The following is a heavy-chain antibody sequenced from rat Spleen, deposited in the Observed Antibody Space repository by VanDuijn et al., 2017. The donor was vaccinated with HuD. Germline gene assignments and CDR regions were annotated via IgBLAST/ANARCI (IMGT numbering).Heavy chain of an antibody. CDR1: GFTFSTAW. V-gene: IGHV6-6*01. CDR3: TREGNSGYDY. J-gene: IGHJ2*01. Sequence: EVQLVESGGGLVQPGNSLKLSCATSGFTFSTAWMYWYRQFTEKRLEWVARIKAKSNNYATDYTESVKGRFTISRDDSKSSIYLQMNNLKEEDTAIYYCTREGNSGYDYWGQGVMVTVSS. CDR2: IKAKSNNYAT. D-gene: IGHD4-3*01.